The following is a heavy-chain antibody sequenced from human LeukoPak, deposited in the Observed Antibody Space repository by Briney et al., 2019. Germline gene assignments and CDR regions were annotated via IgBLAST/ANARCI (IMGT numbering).Heavy chain of an antibody. CDR1: GGSISSSSYY. Sequence: PSETLSLTCTVSGGSISSSSYYWGWIRQPPGKGLEWIGSIYYSGSTYYNPSLKSRVTISVDTSKNQFSLKLSSVTAADTAVYYCARQKAHHNLRFLEPLPSYYFDYWGQGTLVTVSS. CDR3: ARQKAHHNLRFLEPLPSYYFDY. D-gene: IGHD3-3*01. J-gene: IGHJ4*02. V-gene: IGHV4-39*01. CDR2: IYYSGST.